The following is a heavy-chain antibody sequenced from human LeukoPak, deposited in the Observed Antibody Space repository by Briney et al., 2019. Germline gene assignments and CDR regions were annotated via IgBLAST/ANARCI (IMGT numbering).Heavy chain of an antibody. CDR1: GYTFTSCD. CDR2: MNPNSGNT. D-gene: IGHD3-9*01. CDR3: ARGPAAELRYFDWLLSH. V-gene: IGHV1-8*01. Sequence: ASVTVSFKASGYTFTSCDINWVRQATGQGLEWMGWMNPNSGNTGYAQKFQGRVTMTRNTSISTAYMELSSLRSEDTAVYYCARGPAAELRYFDWLLSHWGQGTLVTVSS. J-gene: IGHJ4*02.